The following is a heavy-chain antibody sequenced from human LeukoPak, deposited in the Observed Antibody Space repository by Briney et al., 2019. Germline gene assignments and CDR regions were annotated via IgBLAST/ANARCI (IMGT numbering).Heavy chain of an antibody. V-gene: IGHV4-30-4*01. CDR1: GGSISSGDYY. D-gene: IGHD3-3*01. CDR2: IYYSGST. Sequence: SETLSLTCTVSGGSISSGDYYWSWIRQPPGKGLEWLGYIYYSGSTYYNPSLKSRVTISVDTSKNQFSLKLSSVTAADTAVYYCARSHITIFGGSNWFDPWGREPWSPSPQ. J-gene: IGHJ5*02. CDR3: ARSHITIFGGSNWFDP.